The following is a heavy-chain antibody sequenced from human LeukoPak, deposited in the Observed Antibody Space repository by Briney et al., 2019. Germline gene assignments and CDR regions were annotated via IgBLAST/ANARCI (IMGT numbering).Heavy chain of an antibody. CDR1: GFTVSSNY. CDR3: ARDQRYSSSWYWFDP. CDR2: INWNGGST. D-gene: IGHD6-13*01. V-gene: IGHV3-20*04. J-gene: IGHJ5*02. Sequence: TGGSLRLSCAASGFTVSSNYMSWVRQAPGKGLEWVSGINWNGGSTGYADSVKGRFTISRDNAKNSLYLQMNSLRAEDTALYYCARDQRYSSSWYWFDPWGQGTLVTVSS.